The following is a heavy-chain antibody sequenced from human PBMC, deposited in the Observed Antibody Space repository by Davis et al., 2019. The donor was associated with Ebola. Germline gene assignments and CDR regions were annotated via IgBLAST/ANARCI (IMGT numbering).Heavy chain of an antibody. CDR3: ARNYYGSGSLPDY. V-gene: IGHV5-51*01. CDR2: IYPGDSDT. CDR1: GYSFSNYW. D-gene: IGHD3-10*01. Sequence: GESLKISCKGSGYSFSNYWVGWVRQMPGKGLEWMGIIYPGDSDTRYSPSFQGQATISADKSISTAYLQWSSLKASDTAMYYCARNYYGSGSLPDYWGQGTLVTVSS. J-gene: IGHJ4*02.